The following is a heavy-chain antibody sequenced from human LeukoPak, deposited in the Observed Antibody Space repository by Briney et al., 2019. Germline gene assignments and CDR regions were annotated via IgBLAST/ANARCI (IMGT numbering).Heavy chain of an antibody. D-gene: IGHD6-25*01. J-gene: IGHJ4*02. CDR1: GVSISTISSSTYY. CDR3: ARQLPTAAADTRGYFDY. CDR2: LFYGENS. Sequence: PETLSLTCTVSGVSISTISSSTYYWGWIRQAPGKGLEWIGSLFYGENSHYNPSLKSRATLSVDTSNNQFSLKLTSVTAADAAVYFCARQLPTAAADTRGYFDYWGQGTVVTVSS. V-gene: IGHV4-39*01.